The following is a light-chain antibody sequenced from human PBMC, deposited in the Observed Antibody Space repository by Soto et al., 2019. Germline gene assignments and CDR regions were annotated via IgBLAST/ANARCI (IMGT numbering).Light chain of an antibody. Sequence: ETVMTQAPATLSVSPGERATLSCRAGQSVSSNLAWYQQKPGQAPRLLIYAASTRATGIPARFSGSGSGTEFTLTINSLQYEDFAVYYCQQYNNWPGTFGQGTKVDIK. J-gene: IGKJ1*01. CDR3: QQYNNWPGT. CDR2: AAS. CDR1: QSVSSN. V-gene: IGKV3-15*01.